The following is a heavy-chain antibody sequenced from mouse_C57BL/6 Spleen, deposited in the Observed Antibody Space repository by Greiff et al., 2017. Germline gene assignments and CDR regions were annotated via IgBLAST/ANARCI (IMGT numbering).Heavy chain of an antibody. V-gene: IGHV1-52*01. D-gene: IGHD2-2*01. CDR3: ARGGPYGYDKGPCAD. Sequence: QVQLQQPGAELVRPGSSVKLSCKASGYTFTSYWMHWVKQRPIQGLEWIGNIDPSDSETHYNQKFKDKATLTVDKSSSTAYMQLSSLTSEDSAVDYGARGGPYGYDKGPCADWGQGNLVTVSA. J-gene: IGHJ3*01. CDR2: IDPSDSET. CDR1: GYTFTSYW.